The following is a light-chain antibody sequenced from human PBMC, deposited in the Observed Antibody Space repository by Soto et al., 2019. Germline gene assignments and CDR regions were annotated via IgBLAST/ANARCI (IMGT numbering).Light chain of an antibody. CDR3: MQALQPPWT. Sequence: DIVMTQSPLSLPVTPGEPASISCRSSQSLLHSNGYNYLDWYLQKPGQSPQLLIYLASNRVSGVPDRFSGSGSGTDFTLKISRVEAEDVGVYYCMQALQPPWTFGQGTKVEIK. J-gene: IGKJ1*01. CDR1: QSLLHSNGYNY. V-gene: IGKV2-28*01. CDR2: LAS.